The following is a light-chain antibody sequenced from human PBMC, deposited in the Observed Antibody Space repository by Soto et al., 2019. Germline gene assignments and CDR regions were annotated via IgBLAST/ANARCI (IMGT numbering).Light chain of an antibody. CDR2: GAS. CDR1: QSVSNNY. V-gene: IGKV3-20*01. J-gene: IGKJ1*01. CDR3: QQYGSSPRT. Sequence: EIVLTQSPGTLYLSPGERATLSCRASQSVSNNYLAWYQQKPGQAPRLLIYGASSRATGIPDRFSGSGSGTDFTLTISRLEPEDFAVYYCQQYGSSPRTFGQGTKVEIK.